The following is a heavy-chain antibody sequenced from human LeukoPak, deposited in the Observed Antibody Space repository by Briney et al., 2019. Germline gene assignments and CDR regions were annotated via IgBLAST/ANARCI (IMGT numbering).Heavy chain of an antibody. Sequence: GGSLRLSCAASGFTFSSFEMSWVRQAPGKGLEWVSAISGSGGSAYYADSVKGRFTISRDNARNSLSLQMNSLRAEDTALYYCAKTGYSSGWYRIWDYWGQGTLVTVSS. CDR3: AKTGYSSGWYRIWDY. D-gene: IGHD6-19*01. CDR1: GFTFSSFE. V-gene: IGHV3-23*01. J-gene: IGHJ4*02. CDR2: ISGSGGSA.